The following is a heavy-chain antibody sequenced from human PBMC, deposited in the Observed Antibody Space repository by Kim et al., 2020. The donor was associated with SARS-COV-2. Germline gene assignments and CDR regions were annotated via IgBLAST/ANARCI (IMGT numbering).Heavy chain of an antibody. CDR2: IYYSGST. V-gene: IGHV4-59*08. Sequence: SETLSLTCTVSGCSIGSYSWSWIRQPPGKGLEWIGHIYYSGSTNYNPSLKSRVTISVDKSNNQFSLKLSSVTAADTAVYYCARRNYDSSGYYFFDYWGQGTLVTVSS. CDR3: ARRNYDSSGYYFFDY. J-gene: IGHJ4*02. D-gene: IGHD3-22*01. CDR1: GCSIGSYS.